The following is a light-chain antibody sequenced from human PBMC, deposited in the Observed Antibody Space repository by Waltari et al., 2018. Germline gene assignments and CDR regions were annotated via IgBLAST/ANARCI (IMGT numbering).Light chain of an antibody. CDR3: QKYGTLPAT. J-gene: IGKJ1*01. V-gene: IGKV3-20*01. CDR1: QSVGRT. CDR2: EAT. Sequence: EIVLTQSPGTLSLSPGDRAILSCRASQSVGRTLVWYQQKPGPAPRLLTYEATNRATGIPDRFSGSGSGTDFSLTISSLEPDDFAVYYCQKYGTLPATFGQGTKVEIK.